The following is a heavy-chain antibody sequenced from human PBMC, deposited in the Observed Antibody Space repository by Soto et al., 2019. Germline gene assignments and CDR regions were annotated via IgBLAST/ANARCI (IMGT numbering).Heavy chain of an antibody. D-gene: IGHD6-13*01. CDR1: GYRFTSYW. J-gene: IGHJ4*02. CDR2: IYPGDSDT. Sequence: GESPKISCQCSGYRFTSYWIGWVRPMPRKGLEWMGIIYPGDSDTRYSPSFQGQVTISADKSISTAYLQWSSLKASDTAMYYCARHATGSSPAGYWGQGTLVTVSS. CDR3: ARHATGSSPAGY. V-gene: IGHV5-51*01.